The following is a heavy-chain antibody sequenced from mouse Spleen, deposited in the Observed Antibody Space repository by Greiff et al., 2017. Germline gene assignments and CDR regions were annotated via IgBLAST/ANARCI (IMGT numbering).Heavy chain of an antibody. Sequence: QVQLQQSGAELVKPGASVKISCKASGYAFSSYWMNWVKQRPGKGLEWIGQIYPGDGDTNYNGKFKGKATLTADKSSSTAYMQLSSLTSEDSAVYFCARSEWGYYFDYWGQGTTLTVSS. CDR2: IYPGDGDT. D-gene: IGHD1-3*01. V-gene: IGHV1-80*01. J-gene: IGHJ2*01. CDR1: GYAFSSYW. CDR3: ARSEWGYYFDY.